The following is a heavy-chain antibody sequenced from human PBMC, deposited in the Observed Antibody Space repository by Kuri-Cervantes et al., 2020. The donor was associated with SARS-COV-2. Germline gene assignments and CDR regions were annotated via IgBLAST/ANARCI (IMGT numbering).Heavy chain of an antibody. CDR3: ARGWELLDY. V-gene: IGHV3-30*03. CDR2: ISYDGSNK. CDR1: GFTFSSYG. D-gene: IGHD1-26*01. Sequence: GESLKISCAASGFTFSSYGMHWVRQAPGKGLEWVAVISYDGSNKYYADSVKGRFTISRDNSKNTLYLQMNSLRAEDTAVYYCARGWELLDYWGQGTLVTVSS. J-gene: IGHJ4*02.